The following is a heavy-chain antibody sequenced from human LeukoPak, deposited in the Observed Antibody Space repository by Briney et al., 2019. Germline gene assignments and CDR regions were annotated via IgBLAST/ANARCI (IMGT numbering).Heavy chain of an antibody. V-gene: IGHV3-30*18. D-gene: IGHD6-13*01. J-gene: IGHJ4*02. CDR1: GFTFSSYG. CDR3: AKIVTGDSSWHNTLDY. CDR2: ISYDGSNK. Sequence: GGSLRLSCAASGFTFSSYGMHWVRQAPGKGLEWVAVISYDGSNKYYADSVKGRFTISRDNSKNTLYLQMNSLRAEDTAVYYCAKIVTGDSSWHNTLDYWGQGTLVTVSS.